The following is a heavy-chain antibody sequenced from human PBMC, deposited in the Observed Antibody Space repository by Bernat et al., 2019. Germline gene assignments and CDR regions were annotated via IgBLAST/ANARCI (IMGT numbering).Heavy chain of an antibody. D-gene: IGHD4-17*01. CDR1: GFTFSSYA. CDR3: AREGRYGGYALDY. V-gene: IGHV3-30*01. Sequence: QVQLVESGGGVVQPGRSLRLSCAASGFTFSSYAMHWVRQAPGKGLEWVAVISYDGSNKYYADSVKGRFTISRDNSKNTLYLQMNSLRAEDTAVYYCAREGRYGGYALDYWGQGTLVTVSS. J-gene: IGHJ4*02. CDR2: ISYDGSNK.